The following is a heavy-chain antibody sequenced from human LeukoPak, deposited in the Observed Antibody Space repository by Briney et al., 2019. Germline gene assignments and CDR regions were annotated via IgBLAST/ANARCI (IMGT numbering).Heavy chain of an antibody. CDR1: GYSISSGSY. D-gene: IGHD2-2*01. CDR2: IYHSGST. V-gene: IGHV4-38-2*01. Sequence: PSETLSLTCAVYGYSISSGSYWGWIRQPPGKGLEWIGSIYHSGSTYYNPSLKSRVTISVDTSKNQFSLKLSSVTAADTAVYYCAGASYQLPVGNWFDPWGQGTLVTVSS. CDR3: AGASYQLPVGNWFDP. J-gene: IGHJ5*02.